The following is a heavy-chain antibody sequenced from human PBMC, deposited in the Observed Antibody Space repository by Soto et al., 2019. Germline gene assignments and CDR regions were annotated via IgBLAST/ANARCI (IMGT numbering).Heavy chain of an antibody. V-gene: IGHV1-18*01. CDR1: GYTFSNYG. Sequence: GASVKVSCKTSGYTFSNYGITWVRQAPGQPLEWLGWVSLYSDGTNYAQKFQGRVSMTTDTSTTTAYMELRSLRSDDTAVYYCARVVPGAEDWFGPWGQGTLVTVSS. CDR2: VSLYSDGT. D-gene: IGHD2-2*01. CDR3: ARVVPGAEDWFGP. J-gene: IGHJ5*02.